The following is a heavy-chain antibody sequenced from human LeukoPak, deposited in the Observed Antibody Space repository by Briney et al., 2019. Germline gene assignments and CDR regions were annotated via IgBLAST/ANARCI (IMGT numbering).Heavy chain of an antibody. V-gene: IGHV4-34*01. CDR3: ARDKYLGYCSGGSCYFLKYYFDY. CDR1: GGSFSGYY. Sequence: SETPSLTCAVYGGSFSGYYWSWIRQPPGKGLEWIGEINHSGSTNYNPSLKSRVTISVDTSKNQFSLKLSSVTAADTAVYYCARDKYLGYCSGGSCYFLKYYFDYWGQGTLVTASS. D-gene: IGHD2-15*01. J-gene: IGHJ4*02. CDR2: INHSGST.